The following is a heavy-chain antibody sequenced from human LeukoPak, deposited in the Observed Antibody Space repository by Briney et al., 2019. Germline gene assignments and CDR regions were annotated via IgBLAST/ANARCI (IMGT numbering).Heavy chain of an antibody. J-gene: IGHJ5*01. Sequence: GESLKISCKGSGYIFGNYWIGWVRQMPGKGLEWMAIIYPHDSDIRYSPSFQGQVTISVDKSNNTAYLQWSSLKASDTATYYCARQNVEYNSGKYYNHGLDSWGQGTLVTVSS. CDR2: IYPHDSDI. V-gene: IGHV5-51*01. CDR1: GYIFGNYW. D-gene: IGHD3-10*01. CDR3: ARQNVEYNSGKYYNHGLDS.